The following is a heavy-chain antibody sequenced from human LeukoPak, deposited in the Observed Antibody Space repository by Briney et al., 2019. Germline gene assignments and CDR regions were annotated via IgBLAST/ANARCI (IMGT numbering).Heavy chain of an antibody. CDR1: GFTFSSYA. J-gene: IGHJ4*02. Sequence: GGSLRLSCAASGFTFSSYAMSWVRQAPRKGLEWVSVISGAGDRSYYAETVRGRFTVSRDNSKNTLYLQMNSLRAEDTAVYYCAKGHSAYGTGFDFWGQGTLVTVSS. V-gene: IGHV3-23*01. CDR3: AKGHSAYGTGFDF. D-gene: IGHD5-12*01. CDR2: ISGAGDRS.